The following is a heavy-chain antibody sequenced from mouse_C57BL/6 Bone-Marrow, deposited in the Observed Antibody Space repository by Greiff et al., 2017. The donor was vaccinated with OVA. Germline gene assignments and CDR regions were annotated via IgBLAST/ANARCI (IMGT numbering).Heavy chain of an antibody. Sequence: EVQLVESGPGLVKPSQSLSLTCSVTGYSITSGYYWNWIRQFPGNKLEWMGYISYDGSNNYNPSLKNRISITRDTSKNQFFLKLNSVTTEDTATYYCARESLYDGYYVDWFAYWGQGTLVTVSA. J-gene: IGHJ3*01. CDR2: ISYDGSN. CDR1: GYSITSGYY. CDR3: ARESLYDGYYVDWFAY. V-gene: IGHV3-6*01. D-gene: IGHD2-3*01.